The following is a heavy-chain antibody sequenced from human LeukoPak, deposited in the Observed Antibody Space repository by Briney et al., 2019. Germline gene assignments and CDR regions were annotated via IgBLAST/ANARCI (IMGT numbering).Heavy chain of an antibody. D-gene: IGHD4-17*01. CDR1: GGSISSGDYY. CDR2: IYYSGST. J-gene: IGHJ4*02. CDR3: ARQETTVTTFDY. Sequence: KPSQTLSLTCTVSGGSISSGDYYWSWIRQPPGKGLEWIGYIYYSGSTYYNPSLKSRVTISVDTSKNQFSLKLSSVTAADTAVYYCARQETTVTTFDYWGQGTLVTVSS. V-gene: IGHV4-30-4*01.